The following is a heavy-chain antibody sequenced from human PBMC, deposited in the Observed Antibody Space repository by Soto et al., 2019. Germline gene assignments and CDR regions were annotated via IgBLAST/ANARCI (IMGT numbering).Heavy chain of an antibody. V-gene: IGHV4-59*04. CDR1: GASISSYY. Sequence: SETLSLTCSVSGASISSYYYTWIRQPPGKGLEWIGTTYYNGNAYYNPSLRSRVSMSVDTSKNQFSLKLISVTAADTAVYYCARHFVAVVIKGWGYWGQGKLVTVS. D-gene: IGHD3-10*01. CDR2: TYYNGNA. J-gene: IGHJ4*02. CDR3: ARHFVAVVIKGWGY.